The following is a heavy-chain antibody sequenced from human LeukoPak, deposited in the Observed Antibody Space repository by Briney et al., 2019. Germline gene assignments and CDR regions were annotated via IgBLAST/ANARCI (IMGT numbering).Heavy chain of an antibody. Sequence: GGSLRLSCAASGFTFSSYAMSWVRQAPGKGLEWVSAISCSGGSTYYADSVKGRFTISRDNSKTTLYLKMNSLAAEDTAVYYCAKDRAYCGGDCYPGSDFDYWGQGTLVTVSS. D-gene: IGHD2-21*02. CDR2: ISCSGGST. CDR3: AKDRAYCGGDCYPGSDFDY. V-gene: IGHV3-23*01. J-gene: IGHJ4*02. CDR1: GFTFSSYA.